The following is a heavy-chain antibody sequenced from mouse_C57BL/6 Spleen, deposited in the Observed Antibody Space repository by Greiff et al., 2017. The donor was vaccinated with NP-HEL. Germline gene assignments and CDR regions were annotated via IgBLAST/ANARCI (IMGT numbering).Heavy chain of an antibody. V-gene: IGHV1-52*01. D-gene: IGHD2-12*01. CDR2: IDPSDSET. CDR1: GYTFTSYW. Sequence: QVQLQQPGAELVRPGSSVKLSCKASGYTFTSYWMHWVKQRPIQGLEWIGNIDPSDSETHYNQKFKDKATLTVDKSSSTAYMQLSSLTSEDSAVYYCARGGLYSYFDYWGQGTTLTVSS. CDR3: ARGGLYSYFDY. J-gene: IGHJ2*01.